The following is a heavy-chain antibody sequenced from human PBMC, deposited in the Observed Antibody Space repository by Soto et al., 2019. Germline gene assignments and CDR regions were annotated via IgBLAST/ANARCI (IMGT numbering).Heavy chain of an antibody. CDR1: GGSFSGYY. Sequence: SETLSLTCAVYGGSFSGYYWSWIRQPPGKGLEWIGEINHSGSTNYNPSLKSRVTISVGTSKNQFSLKLSSVTAADTAVYYCARGPYRITIFGVVIIPYFDYWGQGTLVTVSS. CDR3: ARGPYRITIFGVVIIPYFDY. D-gene: IGHD3-3*01. V-gene: IGHV4-34*01. CDR2: INHSGST. J-gene: IGHJ4*02.